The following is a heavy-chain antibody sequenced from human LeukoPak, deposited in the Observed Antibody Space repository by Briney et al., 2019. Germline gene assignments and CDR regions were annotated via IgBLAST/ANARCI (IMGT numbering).Heavy chain of an antibody. CDR1: GFTFSSYG. CDR2: ISGSGGST. J-gene: IGHJ4*02. CDR3: AKRNRHYYDSSGYPGLLDY. D-gene: IGHD3-22*01. Sequence: PGGSLRLSCAASGFTFSSYGMSWVRQAPGQGLEWVSAISGSGGSTYYADSVKGRFTISRDNSKNTLYLQMNSLRAEDTAVYYCAKRNRHYYDSSGYPGLLDYWGQGTLVTVSS. V-gene: IGHV3-23*01.